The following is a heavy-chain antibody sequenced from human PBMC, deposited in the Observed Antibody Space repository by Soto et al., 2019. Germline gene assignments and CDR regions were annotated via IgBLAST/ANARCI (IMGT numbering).Heavy chain of an antibody. D-gene: IGHD2-8*01. V-gene: IGHV3-23*01. CDR2: ISGSGGST. CDR3: AKDERYCTNGVCYSYFDY. Sequence: EVQLLESGGGLVQPGGSLRLSCTASGFTFSSYAMSWVRQAPGKGLEWVSAISGSGGSTYYADSVKVRFTISRDNSKNTLYLQMNSLRAEDTAVYYCAKDERYCTNGVCYSYFDYWGQGTLVTVSS. J-gene: IGHJ4*02. CDR1: GFTFSSYA.